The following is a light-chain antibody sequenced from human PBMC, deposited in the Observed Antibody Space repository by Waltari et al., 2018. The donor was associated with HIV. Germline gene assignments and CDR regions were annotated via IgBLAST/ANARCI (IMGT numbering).Light chain of an antibody. J-gene: IGKJ4*01. CDR1: QSVSSY. CDR2: DAS. Sequence: EIVLTQSPATLSLSPGARATLSCRASQSVSSYLAWYQHKPGQAPRLLIYDASNRATGIPARFSGSGSGTDFTLTISSLEPEDFAFYYCQHRSSWPPLTFGGGTKVEIK. CDR3: QHRSSWPPLT. V-gene: IGKV3-11*01.